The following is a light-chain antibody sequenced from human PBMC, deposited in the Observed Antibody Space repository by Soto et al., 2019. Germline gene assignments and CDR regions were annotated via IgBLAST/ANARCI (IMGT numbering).Light chain of an antibody. V-gene: IGKV1-5*01. CDR2: DAS. CDR1: QSISRW. J-gene: IGKJ5*01. CDR3: QQRSNWLIT. Sequence: DIQMTQSPATLSASVGDRVTITCRASQSISRWLAWYQQKTGKPPNILIYDASTLESGVPSRFSGSESGTDFPLTISRLEPEDFEVYYCQQRSNWLITFGQGTRLEIK.